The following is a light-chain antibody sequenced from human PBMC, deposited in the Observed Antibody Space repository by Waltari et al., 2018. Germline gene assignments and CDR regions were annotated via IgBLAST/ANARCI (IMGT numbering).Light chain of an antibody. J-gene: IGKJ4*01. Sequence: TLSVSPGERATLSCRASQSVNSNLAWYQQRPGQAPRLLIYGASTTATGIPARFTGSGSGTEFTLTISSLQSEDFAVYYCQQYNNWPLTFGGGTEVEIK. CDR3: QQYNNWPLT. CDR2: GAS. CDR1: QSVNSN. V-gene: IGKV3-15*01.